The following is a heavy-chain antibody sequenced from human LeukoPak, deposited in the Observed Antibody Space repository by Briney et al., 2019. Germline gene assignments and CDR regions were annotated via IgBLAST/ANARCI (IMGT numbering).Heavy chain of an antibody. CDR1: GFTFSSYG. Sequence: GGSLRLSCAASGFTFSSYGMSWVRQAPGKGLEWVSSISGSGGSTYYADSVKGRFTISRDNSKNTLYLQMNSLRAEDTAVYYCAKDNDFWSGYYPFDYWGQGTLVTVSS. CDR2: ISGSGGST. D-gene: IGHD3-3*01. J-gene: IGHJ4*02. V-gene: IGHV3-23*01. CDR3: AKDNDFWSGYYPFDY.